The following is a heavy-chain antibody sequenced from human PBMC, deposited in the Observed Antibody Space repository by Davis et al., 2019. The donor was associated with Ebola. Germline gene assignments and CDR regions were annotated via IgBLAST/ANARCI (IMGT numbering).Heavy chain of an antibody. CDR1: GYTFTSYY. V-gene: IGHV1-46*01. Sequence: AASVKVSCKASGYTFTSYYMHWVRQAPGQGLEWMGIINPSGGSTSYAQKFQGRVTMTRDTSTSTVYMELSSLRSEDTAVYYCARDGYYYDSSGYYRGAFDIWGQGTMVTVSS. J-gene: IGHJ3*02. CDR3: ARDGYYYDSSGYYRGAFDI. D-gene: IGHD3-22*01. CDR2: INPSGGST.